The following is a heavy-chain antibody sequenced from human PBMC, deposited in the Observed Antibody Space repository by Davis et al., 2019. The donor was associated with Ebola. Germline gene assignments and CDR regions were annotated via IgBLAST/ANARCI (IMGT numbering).Heavy chain of an antibody. J-gene: IGHJ4*02. D-gene: IGHD6-6*01. CDR2: VSYDGSVT. V-gene: IGHV3-30*18. Sequence: GESLKISCAASGFTFSNFGMHWVRQAPGKGLEWVAVVSYDGSVTHYGDSLRGRFTVPRDNSWNTVSLQMRSLRTDDTGVYYCAKETNEFSSSSNDYWGQGILVTVSS. CDR3: AKETNEFSSSSNDY. CDR1: GFTFSNFG.